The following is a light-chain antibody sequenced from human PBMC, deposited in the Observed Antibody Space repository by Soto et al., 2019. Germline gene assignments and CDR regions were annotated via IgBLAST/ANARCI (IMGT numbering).Light chain of an antibody. Sequence: QAVVTQPPSVSGAPGQRVTISCTGSKSNIGAGYDVNWYEQLPGTAPKLLIYGTSNRPLGVPDRFSGSKSGTSASLAITGLQAEDEADYYCQSYDSSLSGWVFGGGTKLTVL. V-gene: IGLV1-40*01. J-gene: IGLJ3*02. CDR3: QSYDSSLSGWV. CDR1: KSNIGAGYD. CDR2: GTS.